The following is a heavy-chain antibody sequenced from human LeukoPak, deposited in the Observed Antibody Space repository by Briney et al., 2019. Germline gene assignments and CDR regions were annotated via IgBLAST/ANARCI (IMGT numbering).Heavy chain of an antibody. CDR3: AKDSDYYGSGSYPDLFYIDF. V-gene: IGHV3-30*02. CDR1: GFTFSSYG. D-gene: IGHD3-10*01. CDR2: IRYDESNK. Sequence: PGGSLRLSCAASGFTFSSYGMHWVRQAPGKGLEWVAFIRYDESNKYYAESVEGRFTISRDDSKNTVYLQMKSLGPEDTAMYYCAKDSDYYGSGSYPDLFYIDFWGQGALVTVSS. J-gene: IGHJ4*02.